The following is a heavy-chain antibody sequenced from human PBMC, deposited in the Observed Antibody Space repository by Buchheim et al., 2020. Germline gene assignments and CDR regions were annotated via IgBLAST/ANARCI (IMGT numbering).Heavy chain of an antibody. D-gene: IGHD6-6*01. CDR2: ISSGSSTI. J-gene: IGHJ4*02. CDR1: GFTFSSYS. V-gene: IGHV3-48*01. CDR3: ARRGSSYLDY. Sequence: EVQLVESGGGLVQPGESLRLSCAASGFTFSSYSMNWVRQAPGKGLEWVSYISSGSSTIYYADSVKGRFTISRDNAKNSLNIQMNSLRAEDTAVYYCARRGSSYLDYWGQGTL.